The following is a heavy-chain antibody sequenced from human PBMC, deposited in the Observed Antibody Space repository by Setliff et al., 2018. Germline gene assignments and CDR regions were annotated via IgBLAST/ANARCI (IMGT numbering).Heavy chain of an antibody. Sequence: PSETLSLTCAAYGGTFSDYPWTWIRQSPEKGLEWIGEINHRGSTNYNPSLKSRVTISIDTSKNQFSLELSSVTAADTAMYYCARENGYCSGGACYFMFDYWGQGTLVTVSS. CDR1: GGTFSDYP. D-gene: IGHD2-15*01. V-gene: IGHV4-34*01. CDR2: INHRGST. CDR3: ARENGYCSGGACYFMFDY. J-gene: IGHJ4*02.